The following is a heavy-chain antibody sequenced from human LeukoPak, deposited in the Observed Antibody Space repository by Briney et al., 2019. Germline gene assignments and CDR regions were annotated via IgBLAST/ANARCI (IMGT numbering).Heavy chain of an antibody. Sequence: KTSETLSLTCAVYGGSFSGYYWSWIRQPPVKGLEWIGEINHSGSTNYNPSLKSRVTISVDTSKNQFSLKLSSVTAADTAVYYCARRDLVVTAAISWFDPWGQGTLVTVSS. CDR2: INHSGST. D-gene: IGHD2-2*01. V-gene: IGHV4-34*01. CDR1: GGSFSGYY. J-gene: IGHJ5*02. CDR3: ARRDLVVTAAISWFDP.